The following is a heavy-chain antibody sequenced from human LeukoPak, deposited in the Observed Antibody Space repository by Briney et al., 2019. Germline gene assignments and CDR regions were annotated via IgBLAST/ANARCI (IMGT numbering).Heavy chain of an antibody. D-gene: IGHD7-27*01. CDR1: GFTFNTYW. V-gene: IGHV3-74*01. CDR2: IHSDGST. Sequence: GGSLRLSCATSGFTFNTYWMHWVRQAPGMGLVWVSRIHSDGSTIYADSVKGRFTISRDNAKNTVYLKMNSLRAEDTAVYYCARGGDWGSYFDYWGQGTLVTVSS. J-gene: IGHJ4*02. CDR3: ARGGDWGSYFDY.